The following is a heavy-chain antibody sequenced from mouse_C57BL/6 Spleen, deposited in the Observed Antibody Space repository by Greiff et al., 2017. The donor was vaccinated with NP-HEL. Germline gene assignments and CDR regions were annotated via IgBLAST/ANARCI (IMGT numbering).Heavy chain of an antibody. CDR2: IYPSDSET. V-gene: IGHV1-61*01. Sequence: QVQLQQSGAELVRPGSSVKLSCKASGYTFTSYWMDWVKQRPGQGLEWIGNIYPSDSETHYNQKFKDKATLTVDKSSSTAYMQLSSLTSEDSAVYYCALMTAQATYYFDYWGQGTTLTVSS. CDR3: ALMTAQATYYFDY. J-gene: IGHJ2*01. CDR1: GYTFTSYW. D-gene: IGHD3-2*02.